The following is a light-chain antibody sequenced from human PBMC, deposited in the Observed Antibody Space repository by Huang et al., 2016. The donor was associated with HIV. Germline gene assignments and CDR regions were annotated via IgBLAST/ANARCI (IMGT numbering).Light chain of an antibody. J-gene: IGKJ3*01. V-gene: IGKV1-9*01. CDR3: QQLNSYPRT. Sequence: IQLTPSPSSLAASVGDGVTVTCRDSQHITKYLAWYQQKPGKAPKLLIYAASTLQSGVPSRFSGSGSGTDFTLTISSLQPEDFATYYCQQLNSYPRTFGPGTKVDIK. CDR2: AAS. CDR1: QHITKY.